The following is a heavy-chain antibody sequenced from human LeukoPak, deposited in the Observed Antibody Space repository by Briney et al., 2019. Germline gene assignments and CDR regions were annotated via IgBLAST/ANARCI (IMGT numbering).Heavy chain of an antibody. CDR2: ISRSSSTI. D-gene: IGHD3-22*01. CDR1: GFTFSGYS. J-gene: IGHJ4*02. V-gene: IGHV3-48*01. CDR3: ARTTYYYDSSSGY. Sequence: GGSLRLSCSASGFTFSGYSMNWVRQAPGKGLEWVSYISRSSSTIYYADSVKGRFTISRDNAKNSLYLQMNSLRAEDTAVYYCARTTYYYDSSSGYWGQGTLVTVSS.